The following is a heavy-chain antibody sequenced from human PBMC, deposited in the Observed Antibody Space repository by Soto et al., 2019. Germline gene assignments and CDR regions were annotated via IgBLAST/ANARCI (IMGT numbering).Heavy chain of an antibody. Sequence: PSETLSLTCTVSGGSISSSSYYWGWIRQPPGKGLEWIGSIYYSGSTYYNPSLKSRVTISVDTSKNQFSLKLSSVTAADTAVYYCARHGRVEQQLVRPYCFDYWGQGTLVTVSS. J-gene: IGHJ4*02. D-gene: IGHD6-13*01. CDR1: GGSISSSSYY. V-gene: IGHV4-39*01. CDR2: IYYSGST. CDR3: ARHGRVEQQLVRPYCFDY.